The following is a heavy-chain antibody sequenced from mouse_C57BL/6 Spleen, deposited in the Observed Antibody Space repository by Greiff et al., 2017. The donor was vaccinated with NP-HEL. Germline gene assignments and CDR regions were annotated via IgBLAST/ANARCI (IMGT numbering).Heavy chain of an antibody. J-gene: IGHJ4*01. CDR3: ARYTTVVATGAMDY. D-gene: IGHD1-1*01. Sequence: VQLQQSGPELVKPGASVKISCKASGYAFSSSWMNWVKQRPGKGLEWIGRIYPGDGDTNYNGKFKGKATLTADKSSSTAYMQLSSLTSEDSAVYFCARYTTVVATGAMDYWGQGTSVTVSS. CDR2: IYPGDGDT. V-gene: IGHV1-82*01. CDR1: GYAFSSSW.